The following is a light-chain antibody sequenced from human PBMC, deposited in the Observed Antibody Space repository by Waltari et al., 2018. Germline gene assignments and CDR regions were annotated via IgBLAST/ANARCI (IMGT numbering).Light chain of an antibody. Sequence: QSVLTQPPSASGTPGQRVTISCSGRSSNLGSNTVNWYQQLPGTAPKLLIYSNNQRPSGVPDRFSGSKSGTSASLAISGLQSEDEADYYCAAWDDSLNGNVFGSGTKVTVL. CDR1: SSNLGSNT. J-gene: IGLJ6*01. CDR3: AAWDDSLNGNV. V-gene: IGLV1-44*01. CDR2: SNN.